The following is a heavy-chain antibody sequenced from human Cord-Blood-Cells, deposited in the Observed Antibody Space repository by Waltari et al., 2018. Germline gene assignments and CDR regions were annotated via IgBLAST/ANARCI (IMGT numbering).Heavy chain of an antibody. CDR3: ASRLGSGYDY. D-gene: IGHD3-3*01. CDR1: GGSISSSSYY. V-gene: IGHV4-39*01. Sequence: QLQLQESGPGLVKPSETLSLTCTVSGGSISSSSYYWGWIRQPPGKGLEWIGSIYYCGSTYYNPSLKSRVTISVDTSKNQFSLKLSSVTATDTAVYYCASRLGSGYDYWGQGTLVTVSS. J-gene: IGHJ4*02. CDR2: IYYCGST.